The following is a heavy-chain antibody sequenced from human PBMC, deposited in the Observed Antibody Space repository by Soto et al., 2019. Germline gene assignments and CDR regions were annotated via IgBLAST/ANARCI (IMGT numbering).Heavy chain of an antibody. D-gene: IGHD5-12*01. Sequence: SETLSLTCTVSGGSISSADYYWSWVRQPPGKGLEWIGYIYYSGSTFFNPSLKSRVTISKDTSRNQFSLRLNSVTAADTAVYYCARAIVVTIGGMDVWGQGTTVTV. V-gene: IGHV4-30-4*01. CDR1: GGSISSADYY. CDR2: IYYSGST. CDR3: ARAIVVTIGGMDV. J-gene: IGHJ6*02.